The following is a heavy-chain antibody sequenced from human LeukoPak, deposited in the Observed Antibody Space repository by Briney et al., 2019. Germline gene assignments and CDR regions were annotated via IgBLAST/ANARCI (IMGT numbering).Heavy chain of an antibody. CDR3: ATGIAVAGTATFDY. V-gene: IGHV1-24*01. Sequence: ASVKVSCKVSGYTLTELSMHWVRQAPGKGPEWMGGFDPEDGETIYAQKFQGRVTMTEDTSTDTAYMELSSLRSEDTAVYYCATGIAVAGTATFDYWGQGTLVTVSS. D-gene: IGHD6-19*01. CDR1: GYTLTELS. CDR2: FDPEDGET. J-gene: IGHJ4*02.